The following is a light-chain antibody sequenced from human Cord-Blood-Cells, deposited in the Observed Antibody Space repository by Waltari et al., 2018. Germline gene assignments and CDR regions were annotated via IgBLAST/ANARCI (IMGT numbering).Light chain of an antibody. V-gene: IGKV1-39*01. Sequence: DIQMTQSPSSLSASVGDRVTITCRARQSISSYLNLYQQKPGKAPKLLIYAASSLQSGVPSRFSGSGSGTDFTLTISSLQPEDFATDYCQQSYSTPWTFGQGTKVEIK. CDR1: QSISSY. CDR3: QQSYSTPWT. CDR2: AAS. J-gene: IGKJ1*01.